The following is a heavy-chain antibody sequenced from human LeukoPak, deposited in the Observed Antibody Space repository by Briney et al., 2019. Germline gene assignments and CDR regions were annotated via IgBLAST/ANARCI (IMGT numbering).Heavy chain of an antibody. CDR2: ISGSGGST. D-gene: IGHD5-24*01. V-gene: IGHV3-23*01. CDR1: GFTFSSYA. Sequence: PGGSLRLSCAASGFTFSSYAMSWVRQAPGKGLEWVSAISGSGGSTYYADSVKGRFTISRDNSKNTLYLQMNSLRAEDTAVYYCAKGRRWLQLEPLDYWGQGTLVTVSS. J-gene: IGHJ4*02. CDR3: AKGRRWLQLEPLDY.